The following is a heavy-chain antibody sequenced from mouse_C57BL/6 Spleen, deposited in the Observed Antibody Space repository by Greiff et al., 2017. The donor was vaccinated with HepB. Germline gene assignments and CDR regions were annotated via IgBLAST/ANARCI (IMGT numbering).Heavy chain of an antibody. CDR1: GFTFSSYT. Sequence: VQLKESGGGLVKPGGSLKLSCAASGFTFSSYTMSWVRQTPEKRLEWVATISGGGGNTYYPDSVKGRFTISRDNAKNTLYLQMSSLRSEDTALYYCARQLTPYFDYWGQGTTLTVSS. CDR2: ISGGGGNT. CDR3: ARQLTPYFDY. J-gene: IGHJ2*01. V-gene: IGHV5-9*01. D-gene: IGHD1-1*01.